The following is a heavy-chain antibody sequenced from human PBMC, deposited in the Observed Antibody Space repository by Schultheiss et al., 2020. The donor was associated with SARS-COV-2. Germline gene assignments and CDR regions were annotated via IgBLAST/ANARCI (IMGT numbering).Heavy chain of an antibody. D-gene: IGHD2-15*01. V-gene: IGHV3-48*01. CDR1: GFTFSSYS. J-gene: IGHJ6*03. Sequence: GGSLRLSCAASGFTFSSYSMNWVRQAPGKGLEWVSYISSSSSTIYYADSVKGRFTISRDNAKNSLYLQMNSLRAEDTAVYYCARLIGYCSGGSCYSLGYYYYYYMDVWGKGTTVTVSS. CDR2: ISSSSSTI. CDR3: ARLIGYCSGGSCYSLGYYYYYYMDV.